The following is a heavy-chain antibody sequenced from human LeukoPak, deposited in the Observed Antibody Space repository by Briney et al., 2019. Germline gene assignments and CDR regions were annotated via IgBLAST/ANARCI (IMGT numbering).Heavy chain of an antibody. V-gene: IGHV5-51*01. J-gene: IGHJ4*02. D-gene: IGHD6-13*01. CDR1: GYSFTNYW. Sequence: ESLKISCKGSGYSFTNYWIGWVRQMPGKGLECMGIIYPGDSDIRYSPSFQGQVTISADKSISTAYLQWSSLKASDTAMYYCARQIGIAAAGTFDYWGQGTLVTVSS. CDR2: IYPGDSDI. CDR3: ARQIGIAAAGTFDY.